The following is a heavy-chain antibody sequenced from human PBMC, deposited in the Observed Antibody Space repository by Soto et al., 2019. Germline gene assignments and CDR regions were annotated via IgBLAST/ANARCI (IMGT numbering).Heavy chain of an antibody. V-gene: IGHV1-58*02. CDR2: IVVGSGNT. J-gene: IGHJ6*03. CDR3: AGNSGSYYKTGYYYMDV. Sequence: SVKVSCKASGFTFTSSAMQWVRQARGQRLEWIGWIVVGSGNTNYAQKFQERVTITRDMSTSTAYMELSSLRSEDTAVYYCAGNSGSYYKTGYYYMDVWGKGTTVTVSS. D-gene: IGHD3-10*01. CDR1: GFTFTSSA.